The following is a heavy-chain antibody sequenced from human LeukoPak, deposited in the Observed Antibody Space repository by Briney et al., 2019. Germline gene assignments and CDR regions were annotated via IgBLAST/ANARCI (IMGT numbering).Heavy chain of an antibody. CDR2: IYYTGNT. D-gene: IGHD6-6*01. Sequence: SETLSLTCSVSGDSITGYYWGWIRQPPGKGLEWIGNIYYTGNTYYNSSLKSRVTISLDTSKNQFSLKVISMTAADTAVYYCARAMSIAARLQTIFDYWGQGTLVTVSS. J-gene: IGHJ4*02. V-gene: IGHV4-39*07. CDR3: ARAMSIAARLQTIFDY. CDR1: GDSITGYY.